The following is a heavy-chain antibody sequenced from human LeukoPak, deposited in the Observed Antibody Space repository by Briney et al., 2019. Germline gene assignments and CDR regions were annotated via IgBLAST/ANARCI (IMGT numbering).Heavy chain of an antibody. CDR2: IPSGSSTK. J-gene: IGHJ6*02. CDR1: GFTFSSYG. CDR3: ARTRRNGMDV. Sequence: GGALRLSCAASGFTFSSYGMNWVRQAPGRGLEWVSYIPSGSSTKYYADSVKGRFTISRDNDNNSLYLQMNALTDEDTAVYYCARTRRNGMDVWGQGTTVTVSS. V-gene: IGHV3-48*02.